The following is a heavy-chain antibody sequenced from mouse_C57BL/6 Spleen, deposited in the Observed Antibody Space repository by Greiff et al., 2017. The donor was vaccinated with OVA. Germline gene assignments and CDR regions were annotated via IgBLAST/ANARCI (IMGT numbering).Heavy chain of an antibody. CDR3: ARQGARYYAMDY. CDR2: ISSGSSTI. Sequence: EVKLMESGGGLVKPGGSLKLSCAASGFTFSDYGMHWVRQAPEKGLEWVAYISSGSSTIYYADTVKGRFTISRDNAKNTMFLQMTSLRSEDTAMYYCARQGARYYAMDYWGQGTSVTVSS. D-gene: IGHD3-1*01. V-gene: IGHV5-17*01. J-gene: IGHJ4*01. CDR1: GFTFSDYG.